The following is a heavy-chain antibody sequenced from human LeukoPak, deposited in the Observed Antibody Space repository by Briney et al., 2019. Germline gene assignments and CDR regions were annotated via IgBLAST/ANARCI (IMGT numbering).Heavy chain of an antibody. D-gene: IGHD3-10*01. CDR1: GGSISSHY. CDR2: IYYSGST. V-gene: IGHV4-59*11. Sequence: SETLSLTCTVSGGSISSHYWSWIRQPPGKGLEWIGYIYYSGSTNYNPSLKSRVTISVDTSKNQFSLKLSSVTAADTAVYYRARDRGQMDVWGKGTTVTVSS. J-gene: IGHJ6*04. CDR3: ARDRGQMDV.